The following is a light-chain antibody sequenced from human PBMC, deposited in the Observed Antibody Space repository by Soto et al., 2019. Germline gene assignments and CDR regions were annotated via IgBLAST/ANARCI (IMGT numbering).Light chain of an antibody. CDR2: AAS. CDR1: QGISSY. J-gene: IGKJ4*01. V-gene: IGKV1-8*01. Sequence: AIRMTQSPSSFSASTGDRVTITCRASQGISSYLAWYQQKPGKAPKLLICAASTLQSGVPSRFGGSRSGTDFTLTISCLPTEDFAIYYDQQYYSYPLTFGGGTKVEIE. CDR3: QQYYSYPLT.